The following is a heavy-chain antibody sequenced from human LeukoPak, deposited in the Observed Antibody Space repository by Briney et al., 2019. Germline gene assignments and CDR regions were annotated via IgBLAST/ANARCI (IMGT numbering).Heavy chain of an antibody. J-gene: IGHJ5*02. CDR1: GGSISSSSYY. CDR2: IYYSGST. CDR3: ARVSGPSYCRSTSCYTGWFDP. D-gene: IGHD2-2*02. Sequence: PSETLSLTCTVSGGSISSSSYYWGWIRQPPGKGLEWIGSIYYSGSTYYNPSLKSRVTISVDTSKNQFSLKLSSVTAADTAVYYCARVSGPSYCRSTSCYTGWFDPWGQGTLVTVSS. V-gene: IGHV4-39*07.